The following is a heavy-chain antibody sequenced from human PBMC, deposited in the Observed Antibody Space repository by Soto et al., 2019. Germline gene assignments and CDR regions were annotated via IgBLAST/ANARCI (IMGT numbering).Heavy chain of an antibody. Sequence: GGSLRLSCAASGFTFNSYGMHWVRQAPGKGLEWVAVISYDGSNKYYADSVKGRFTISRDNSKNTLYLQMNSLRAEDTAVYYCAKGLLYCSGGSCYENYYYYYGMDVWGQGTTVTVSS. CDR2: ISYDGSNK. V-gene: IGHV3-30*18. CDR3: AKGLLYCSGGSCYENYYYYYGMDV. CDR1: GFTFNSYG. D-gene: IGHD2-15*01. J-gene: IGHJ6*02.